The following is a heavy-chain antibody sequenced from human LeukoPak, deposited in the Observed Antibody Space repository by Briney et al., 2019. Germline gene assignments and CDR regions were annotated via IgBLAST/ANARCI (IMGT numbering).Heavy chain of an antibody. V-gene: IGHV4-30-4*01. D-gene: IGHD4-17*01. J-gene: IGHJ6*02. CDR1: GGSISSGDYY. Sequence: SETLSLTCTVSGGSISSGDYYWSWIRQPPGKGLEWIGYIYYSGSTYYNPSLKSRVTISVDTSKNQFSLKLSSVTAADTAVYYCARSSSMDTVTTFPYYYGMDVWGQGTTVTVSS. CDR3: ARSSSMDTVTTFPYYYGMDV. CDR2: IYYSGST.